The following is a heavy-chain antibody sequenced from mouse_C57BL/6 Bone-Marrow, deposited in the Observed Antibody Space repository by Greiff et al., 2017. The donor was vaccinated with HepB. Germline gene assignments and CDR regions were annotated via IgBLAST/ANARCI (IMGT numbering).Heavy chain of an antibody. D-gene: IGHD2-3*01. J-gene: IGHJ2*01. Sequence: QVQLKESGAELVKPGASVKLSCKASGYTFTSYWMHWVKQRPGQGLEWIGMIHPNSGSTNYNEKFKSKATLTVDKSSSTAYMQLSSLTSEDSAVYYCAREQVYDGYYHTLLWGQGTTLTVSS. CDR3: AREQVYDGYYHTLL. CDR1: GYTFTSYW. V-gene: IGHV1-64*01. CDR2: IHPNSGST.